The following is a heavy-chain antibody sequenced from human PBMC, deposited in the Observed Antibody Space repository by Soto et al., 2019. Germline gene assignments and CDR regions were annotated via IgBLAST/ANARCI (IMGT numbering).Heavy chain of an antibody. CDR2: ITPFSGDV. J-gene: IGHJ4*02. CDR3: AGGGAGSGPFTWELPDH. D-gene: IGHD1-26*01. V-gene: IGHV1-45*02. CDR1: GNTFTYRY. Sequence: QMQLVQSGAEVKKTGSSVTVSCKALGNTFTYRYLHWVRQAPGQALEWMGWITPFSGDVHYAQKFQARVTITRDRSINTAYMQMSSLRSEDKAMYFCAGGGAGSGPFTWELPDHWGQGTLVTVSS.